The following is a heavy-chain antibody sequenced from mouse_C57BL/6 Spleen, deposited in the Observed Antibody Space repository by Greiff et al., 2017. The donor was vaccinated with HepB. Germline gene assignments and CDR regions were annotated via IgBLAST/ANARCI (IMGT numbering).Heavy chain of an antibody. J-gene: IGHJ1*03. CDR2: IYPGDGDT. CDR1: GYAFSSSW. CDR3: AKSGLRNWYFDV. V-gene: IGHV1-82*01. D-gene: IGHD3-1*01. Sequence: QVQLKQSGPELVKPGASVKISCKASGYAFSSSWMNWVKQRPGKGLEWIGRIYPGDGDTNYNGKFKGKATLTADKSSSTAYMQLSSLTSEGSAVYCCAKSGLRNWYFDVWGTGTTVTVSS.